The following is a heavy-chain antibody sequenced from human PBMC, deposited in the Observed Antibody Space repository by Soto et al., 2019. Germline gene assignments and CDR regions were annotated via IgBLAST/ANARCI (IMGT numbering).Heavy chain of an antibody. V-gene: IGHV1-8*01. CDR1: GYTFTSYD. CDR3: ARSDSSGYFLFDY. J-gene: IGHJ4*02. D-gene: IGHD3-22*01. CDR2: MNPNSGNT. Sequence: QVQLVQSGAEVKKPGASVKVSCKASGYTFTSYDINWVRQATGQGLEWMGWMNPNSGNTGYAQKFQGRVTITADESTSTAYMELSSLRSEDTAVYYCARSDSSGYFLFDYWGQGTLVTVSS.